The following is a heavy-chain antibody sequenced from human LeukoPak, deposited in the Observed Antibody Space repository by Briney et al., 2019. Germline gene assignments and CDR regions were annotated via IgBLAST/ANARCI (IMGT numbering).Heavy chain of an antibody. CDR3: ARAFLRGYSYGYFSY. CDR1: GFTFSNYA. Sequence: GGSLRLSCAASGFTFSNYAMHWVRQAPGKGLEWVAVISYDGSNKYYADSVKGRFTISRDSSKNTLYLQMNSLRAEDTAVYYCARAFLRGYSYGYFSYWGQGTLVTVSS. CDR2: ISYDGSNK. J-gene: IGHJ4*02. D-gene: IGHD5-18*01. V-gene: IGHV3-30*04.